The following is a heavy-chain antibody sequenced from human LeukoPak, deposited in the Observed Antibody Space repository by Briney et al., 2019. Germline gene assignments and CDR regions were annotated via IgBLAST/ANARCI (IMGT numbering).Heavy chain of an antibody. Sequence: GRSLRLSCAASGFAFSKYWMSWVRQAPGKGLEWAANIKEDGSIEDYADSVKGRSTVSRDNAKNSLYLQMNSLRVEDTAVYYCVSQQLAPPWGQGTLVTVSS. CDR1: GFAFSKYW. CDR2: IKEDGSIE. J-gene: IGHJ5*02. D-gene: IGHD5-24*01. V-gene: IGHV3-7*01. CDR3: VSQQLAPP.